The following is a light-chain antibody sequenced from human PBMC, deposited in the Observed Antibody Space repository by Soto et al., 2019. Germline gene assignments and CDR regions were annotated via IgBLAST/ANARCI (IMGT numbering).Light chain of an antibody. V-gene: IGLV2-14*03. CDR1: GSNIGAYNF. Sequence: QSVLTQPASVSGSPGQSITISCTGTGSNIGAYNFVSWYQQHPGKAPKLMLYDVNIRPSGVSNRFSGSKSGNTASLTISGLQAEDEADYYCTSWTTSTTMIFGGGTKLTVL. CDR2: DVN. CDR3: TSWTTSTTMI. J-gene: IGLJ2*01.